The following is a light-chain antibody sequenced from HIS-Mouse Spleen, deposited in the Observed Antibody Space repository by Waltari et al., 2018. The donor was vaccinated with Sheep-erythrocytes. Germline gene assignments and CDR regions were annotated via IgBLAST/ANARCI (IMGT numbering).Light chain of an antibody. V-gene: IGLV3-10*01. CDR3: YSTDSSGNHRV. CDR2: EDS. Sequence: SYELTQPPSVSVYPGQTARITCSGDALPKKYAYWYQQKSGQAPVLVIYEDSKRPSGIPERFSGSSSGRMATLTISGAQVEDEADYYCYSTDSSGNHRVFGGGTKLTVL. J-gene: IGLJ2*01. CDR1: ALPKKY.